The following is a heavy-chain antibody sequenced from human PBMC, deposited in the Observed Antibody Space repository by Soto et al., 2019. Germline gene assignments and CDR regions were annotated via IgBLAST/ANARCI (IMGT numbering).Heavy chain of an antibody. CDR3: ARRGGGVVLAATTPFDY. J-gene: IGHJ4*02. CDR2: IYHSGST. D-gene: IGHD2-15*01. Sequence: QVPLQESGPRLVRPSGTLSLTCTVSSGSITSANWWSWVRQPPGRGLEWIGEIYHSGSTNYNLSRMSLVTLSVDKSKIQSSLSLSSVPAADPAMYYCARRGGGVVLAATTPFDYWGQGTLVTVSS. V-gene: IGHV4-4*02. CDR1: SGSITSANW.